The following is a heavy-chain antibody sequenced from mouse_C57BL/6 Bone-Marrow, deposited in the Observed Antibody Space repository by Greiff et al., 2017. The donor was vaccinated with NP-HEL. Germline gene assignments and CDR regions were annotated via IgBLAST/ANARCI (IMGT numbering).Heavy chain of an antibody. CDR2: INPYNGGT. CDR3: ARSYYGSGYDY. V-gene: IGHV1-19*01. J-gene: IGHJ2*01. D-gene: IGHD1-1*01. Sequence: EVQLQQSGPVLVKPGASVKMSCKASGYTFTDYYMNWVKQSHGKSLEWIGVINPYNGGTSYNQKFKGKATLTVDKSSSTAYMELNSLTSEDSAVYYCARSYYGSGYDYWGQGTTLTVSS. CDR1: GYTFTDYY.